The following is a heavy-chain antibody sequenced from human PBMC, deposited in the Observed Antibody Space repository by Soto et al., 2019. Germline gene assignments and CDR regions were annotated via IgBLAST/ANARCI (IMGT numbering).Heavy chain of an antibody. J-gene: IGHJ6*02. V-gene: IGHV3-21*01. D-gene: IGHD6-13*01. CDR3: AREEEIAGYLDSYGMDV. CDR2: ISSSSSYI. CDR1: GFTFSSYS. Sequence: GGSLRLSCAASGFTFSSYSMNWVRQAPGKGLEWVSSISSSSSYIYYADSVKGRFTISRDNAKNSLYLQMNSLRAEDTAVYYCAREEEIAGYLDSYGMDVWGQGTTVTVSS.